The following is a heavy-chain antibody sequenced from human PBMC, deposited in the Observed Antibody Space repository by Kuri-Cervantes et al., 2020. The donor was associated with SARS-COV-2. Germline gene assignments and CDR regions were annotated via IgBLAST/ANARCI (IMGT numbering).Heavy chain of an antibody. CDR1: GGSLSGYY. J-gene: IGHJ3*01. D-gene: IGHD3-22*01. Sequence: SQTPSLTCAVYGGSLSGYYWSWIRQPPGKGLEWIGGINHSGSTNYNPSLKSRVTISVDTSKNQFSLKLSSVTAADTAVYYCAVWVDSSGYDHWGQGTMVTVSS. CDR2: INHSGST. V-gene: IGHV4-34*01. CDR3: AVWVDSSGYDH.